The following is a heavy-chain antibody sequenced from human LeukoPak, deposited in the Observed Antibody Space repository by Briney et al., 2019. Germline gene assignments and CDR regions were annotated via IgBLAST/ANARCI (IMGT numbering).Heavy chain of an antibody. CDR3: ARRDNSGWNYFDS. D-gene: IGHD5-12*01. J-gene: IGHJ4*02. Sequence: SETLSLTCTVSGGSISNYYWSWIRQPPGKGLEWIGYIYYTGNTNYNPPLKSRVTISVDTSKDQLSLRLSSVTAADTAVYYCARRDNSGWNYFDSWGQGALVAVSS. CDR2: IYYTGNT. CDR1: GGSISNYY. V-gene: IGHV4-59*08.